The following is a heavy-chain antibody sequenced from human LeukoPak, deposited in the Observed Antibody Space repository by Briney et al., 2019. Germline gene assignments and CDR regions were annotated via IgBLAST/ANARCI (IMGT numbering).Heavy chain of an antibody. D-gene: IGHD3-3*01. CDR3: ARHLYHDDFWSGYIDY. V-gene: IGHV1-69*01. CDR1: GGTLSNYI. CDR2: IIPVFGTA. Sequence: SVKVSCKTSGGTLSNYILSWVRQAPRQGLEWMGGIIPVFGTANYAQKFQDRVTITADESTNAVYMELSNLRSEDTAVYYCARHLYHDDFWSGYIDYWGQGTLVTVSS. J-gene: IGHJ4*02.